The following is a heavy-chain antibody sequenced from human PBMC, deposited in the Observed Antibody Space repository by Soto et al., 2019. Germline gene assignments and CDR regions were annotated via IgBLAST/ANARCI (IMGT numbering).Heavy chain of an antibody. J-gene: IGHJ5*02. D-gene: IGHD6-13*01. CDR1: GDSINNSHW. CDR3: AREVNSSPARGPNWFDP. Sequence: QVQLQESGPGLVQPSGTLSLTCAVSGDSINNSHWWSWVRQTPGKGLEWIGETYYSGNTNYNPSLKTRVTISIDKSKNQFSLKMNSVTAADTAVYYCAREVNSSPARGPNWFDPWGQGTLVTVSS. V-gene: IGHV4-4*02. CDR2: TYYSGNT.